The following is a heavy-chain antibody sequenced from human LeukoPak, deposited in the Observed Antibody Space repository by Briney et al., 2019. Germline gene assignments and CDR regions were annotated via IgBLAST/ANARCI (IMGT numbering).Heavy chain of an antibody. D-gene: IGHD6-13*01. CDR2: IYYSGST. J-gene: IGHJ4*02. V-gene: IGHV4-61*05. CDR1: GGSISSSSYY. Sequence: SETLSLTCTVSGGSISSSSYYWGWIRQPPGKGLEWIGYIYYSGSTNYNPSLKSRVTISVDTSKNQFSLKLSSVTAADTAVYYCARASYSNLDYWGQGTLVTVSS. CDR3: ARASYSNLDY.